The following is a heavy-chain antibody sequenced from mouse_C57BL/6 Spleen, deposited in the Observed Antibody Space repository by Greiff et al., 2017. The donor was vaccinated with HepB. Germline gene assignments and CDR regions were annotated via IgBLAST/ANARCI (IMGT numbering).Heavy chain of an antibody. J-gene: IGHJ2*01. CDR3: AREANWDPSFDY. Sequence: EVQLQESGPGLVKPSQSLSLTCSVTGYSITSGYYWNWIRQFPGNKLEWMGYISYDGSNNYNPSLKNRISITRDTSKNQFFLKLNSVTTEDTATYYCAREANWDPSFDYWGQGTTLTVSS. D-gene: IGHD4-1*01. V-gene: IGHV3-6*01. CDR1: GYSITSGYY. CDR2: ISYDGSN.